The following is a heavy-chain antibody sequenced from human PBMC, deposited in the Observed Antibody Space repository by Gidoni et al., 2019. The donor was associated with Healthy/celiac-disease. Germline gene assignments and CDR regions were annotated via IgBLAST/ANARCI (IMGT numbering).Heavy chain of an antibody. J-gene: IGHJ4*02. CDR1: GGSFSGYY. V-gene: IGHV4-34*01. CDR3: ARLVGFGL. Sequence: QVQLQQWGAGLVTPSETLSLTCAVYGGSFSGYYWSWIRQPPGKGLEWIGEINHSGSTNYNPSLKSRVTISVDTSKNQFSLKLSSVTAADTAVYYCARLVGFGLWGQGTLVTVSS. CDR2: INHSGST. D-gene: IGHD1-26*01.